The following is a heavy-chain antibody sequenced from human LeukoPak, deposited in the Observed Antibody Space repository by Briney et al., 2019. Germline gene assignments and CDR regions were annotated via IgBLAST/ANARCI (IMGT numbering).Heavy chain of an antibody. CDR3: ATNFPSTGPSFDY. Sequence: LRLSCAASGFAFSDYYMSWIRQAPGKGLEWIGYIYYTGSTNYNPSLKSRVTISIDTSKNQFSLKLSSVTAADTAVYYCATNFPSTGPSFDYWGQGTLVTVSS. J-gene: IGHJ4*02. CDR2: IYYTGST. V-gene: IGHV4-59*08. CDR1: GFAFSDYY. D-gene: IGHD2/OR15-2a*01.